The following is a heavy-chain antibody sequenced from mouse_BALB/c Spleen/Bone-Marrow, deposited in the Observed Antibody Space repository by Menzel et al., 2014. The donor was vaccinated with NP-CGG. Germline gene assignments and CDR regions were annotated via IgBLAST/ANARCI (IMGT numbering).Heavy chain of an antibody. CDR1: GFTFSYYT. J-gene: IGHJ4*01. Sequence: EVKLVESGGGLVQPGGSLKLSCAASGFTFSYYTMSWVRQTPEKRLEWVANISNGGSTTYHPDTVKGRFTISRDNAKNTLYLQMSSLKSEDTAMYYCARDGYDVGGALDYWGQGTSVTVSS. V-gene: IGHV5-12-2*01. CDR2: ISNGGSTT. CDR3: ARDGYDVGGALDY. D-gene: IGHD2-2*01.